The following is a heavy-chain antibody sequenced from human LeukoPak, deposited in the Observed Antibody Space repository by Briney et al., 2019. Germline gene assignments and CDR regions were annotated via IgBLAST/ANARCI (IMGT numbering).Heavy chain of an antibody. D-gene: IGHD5-24*01. CDR3: AKVSRDGYNFGQIDY. CDR2: ISWNSGSI. J-gene: IGHJ4*02. V-gene: IGHV3-9*01. Sequence: GGSLRLSCAASGFTFDDYAMHWVRQAPGKGLEWVSGISWNSGSIGYADSVKGRFTISRDNAKNSLYLQMNSLRAEDTALYYCAKVSRDGYNFGQIDYWGQGTLVTVSS. CDR1: GFTFDDYA.